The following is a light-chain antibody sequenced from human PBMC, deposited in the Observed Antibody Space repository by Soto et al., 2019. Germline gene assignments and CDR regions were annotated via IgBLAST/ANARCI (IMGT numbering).Light chain of an antibody. Sequence: DIQMTQSPSTLSASVGDRVTITCRASQSISSWLAWYQQKPGKAPNRLIFQASSLKSGVPSRFSGSGSATEYTLTISSLQPDDFATYYCEDYSSSSGLTFGGGTKVEIK. CDR2: QAS. CDR3: EDYSSSSGLT. J-gene: IGKJ4*01. CDR1: QSISSW. V-gene: IGKV1-5*03.